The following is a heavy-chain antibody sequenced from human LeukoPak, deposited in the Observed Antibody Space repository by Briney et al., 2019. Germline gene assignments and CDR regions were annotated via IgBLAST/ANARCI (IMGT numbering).Heavy chain of an antibody. CDR2: ISGSGGST. CDR1: GFTFSSYA. CDR3: AKSSYGSLAIVGATKY. Sequence: PGGSLRLSCAASGFTFSSYAMSWVRQAPGKGLEWVSAISGSGGSTYYADSVKGRFTISRDNSKNTLYLQMNSLRAEDTAVYYCAKSSYGSLAIVGATKYWGQGTLVTVSS. D-gene: IGHD1-26*01. J-gene: IGHJ4*02. V-gene: IGHV3-23*01.